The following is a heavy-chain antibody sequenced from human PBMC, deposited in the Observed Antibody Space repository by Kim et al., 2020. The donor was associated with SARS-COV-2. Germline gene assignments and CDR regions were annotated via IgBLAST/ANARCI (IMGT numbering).Heavy chain of an antibody. J-gene: IGHJ5*01. V-gene: IGHV3-53*01. CDR2: T. D-gene: IGHD3-3*01. CDR3: ARDRDFWTDGDS. Sequence: TCDAASVKARFTVSRDNSKNTLYRQMNSLRAEDTAKYYCARDRDFWTDGDSWGQGTLVTVSS.